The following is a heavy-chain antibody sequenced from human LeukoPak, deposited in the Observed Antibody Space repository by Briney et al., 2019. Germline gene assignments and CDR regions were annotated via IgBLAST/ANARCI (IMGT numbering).Heavy chain of an antibody. Sequence: GGSLRLSCVASGFTFSSYAMSWVRQAPGKGLEWVSGISGGGGSIHYADSVKGRFTISRDNSMNTLYLQMNSLRAEDTAVYYCARYRSVTTGKRVFDYWGQGTLVTVSS. CDR1: GFTFSSYA. CDR3: ARYRSVTTGKRVFDY. V-gene: IGHV3-23*01. CDR2: ISGGGGSI. D-gene: IGHD4-17*01. J-gene: IGHJ4*02.